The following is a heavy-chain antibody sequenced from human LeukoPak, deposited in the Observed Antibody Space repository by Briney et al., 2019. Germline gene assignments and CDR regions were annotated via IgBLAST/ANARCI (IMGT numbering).Heavy chain of an antibody. CDR3: ARADYRMDYYYYGMDV. CDR1: GGTFSSYA. J-gene: IGHJ6*02. CDR2: IIPIFGTA. D-gene: IGHD4-11*01. V-gene: IGHV1-69*13. Sequence: ASVKVSCKASGGTFSSYAISWVRQAPGQGLEWMGGIIPIFGTANYAQKFQGRVTITADESTSTAYMELSSLRSEDTAVYYCARADYRMDYYYYGMDVWGQGTTVTVSS.